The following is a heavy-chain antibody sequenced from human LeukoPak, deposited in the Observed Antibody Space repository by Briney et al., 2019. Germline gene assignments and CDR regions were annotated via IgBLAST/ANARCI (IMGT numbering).Heavy chain of an antibody. Sequence: AASVKVSCKASGYTFTGYYMHWVRQAPGQGLEWMGWINPNSGGTNYAQKFQGRVTMTRDTSISTAYMELSRLRSDDTAVYYCARGLPTYYYYMDVWGKGTTVTVSS. CDR2: INPNSGGT. CDR1: GYTFTGYY. V-gene: IGHV1-2*02. CDR3: ARGLPTYYYYMDV. J-gene: IGHJ6*03.